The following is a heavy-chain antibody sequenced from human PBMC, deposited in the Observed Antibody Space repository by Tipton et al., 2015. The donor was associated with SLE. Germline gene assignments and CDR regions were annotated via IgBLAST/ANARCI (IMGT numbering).Heavy chain of an antibody. CDR3: DREGEYCSGGGFSLGGVFEI. V-gene: IGHV4-59*01. J-gene: IGHJ3*02. CDR2: IYYSGST. D-gene: IGHD2-15*01. Sequence: LRLSCTVSGGSISSYYWSWIRQPPGKGLEWIGYIYYSGSTNYNPSLKSRVTISVDTSKNQFSLKLSSVTAADPAVYYCDREGEYCSGGGFSLGGVFEIGGQGKLFTFSP. CDR1: GGSISSYY.